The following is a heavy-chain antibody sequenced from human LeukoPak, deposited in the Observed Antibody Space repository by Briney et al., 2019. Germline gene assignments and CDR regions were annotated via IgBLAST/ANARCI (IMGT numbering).Heavy chain of an antibody. V-gene: IGHV4-39*01. D-gene: IGHD3-22*01. CDR3: ASLNYDSSGYYSNFDY. CDR2: IYYSGST. J-gene: IGHJ4*02. CDR1: GGSISSSSYY. Sequence: SETLSLTCTVSGGSISSSSYYWGWIRQPPGKGLEWIGSIYYSGSTYYNPSLKSRVTISVGTSKNQFSLKLSSVTAADTAVYYCASLNYDSSGYYSNFDYWGQGTLVTVSS.